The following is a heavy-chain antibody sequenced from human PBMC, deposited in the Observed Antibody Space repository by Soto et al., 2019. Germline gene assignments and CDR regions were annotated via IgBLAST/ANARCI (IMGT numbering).Heavy chain of an antibody. J-gene: IGHJ4*02. CDR1: GGSISSYY. V-gene: IGHV4-59*01. CDR3: ARTARVPDF. Sequence: PSETLSLTCTVSGGSISSYYWSWIRQPPGKGLEWIGYIYYSGSTNYNPSLKGRVTISVDTSKNQFSLKLSSVTSADTAIYYCARTARVPDFWGPGILVTVSS. CDR2: IYYSGST. D-gene: IGHD2-2*01.